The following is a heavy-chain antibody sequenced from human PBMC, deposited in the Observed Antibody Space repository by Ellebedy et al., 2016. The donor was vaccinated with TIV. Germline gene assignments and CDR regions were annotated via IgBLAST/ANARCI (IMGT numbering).Heavy chain of an antibody. Sequence: SETLSLTCTVSGGSISSGGYYWSWIRQHPGKGLEWIGYIYYSGSTYYNPSLKSRVTISVDTSKNQFSLKLSSVTAADTAVYYCARGVRGDIVATSTEVDYWGQGTLVTVSS. D-gene: IGHD5-12*01. CDR1: GGSISSGGYY. CDR3: ARGVRGDIVATSTEVDY. CDR2: IYYSGST. V-gene: IGHV4-31*03. J-gene: IGHJ4*02.